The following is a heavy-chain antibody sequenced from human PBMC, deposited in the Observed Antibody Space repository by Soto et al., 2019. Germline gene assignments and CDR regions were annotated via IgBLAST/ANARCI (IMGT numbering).Heavy chain of an antibody. V-gene: IGHV1-69*02. CDR1: GGTFSSYT. CDR3: ASLMSSRYYYGMDV. D-gene: IGHD3-10*01. J-gene: IGHJ6*02. CDR2: IIPILGIA. Sequence: QVQLVQSGAEVTKPGSSVKVSCKASGGTFSSYTISWVRQAPGQGLEWMGRIIPILGIANYAQKFQGIVTITADKSTSTSYMELTSLRSEDTDVYYFASLMSSRYYYGMDVWGQGTTVTVSS.